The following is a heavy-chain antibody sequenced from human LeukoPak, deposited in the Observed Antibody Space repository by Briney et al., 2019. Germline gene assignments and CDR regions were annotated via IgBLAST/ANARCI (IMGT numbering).Heavy chain of an antibody. J-gene: IGHJ4*02. V-gene: IGHV4-31*03. CDR1: GGSISSGGYY. CDR2: IYYSGST. CDR3: ARSDTYYYDSSPPYYFDY. Sequence: PSQTLSLTCTVSGGSISSGGYYWSWIRQHPGKGLEWIGYIYYSGSTYYNPSLKSRVTISVDTSKNQFSLKLSSVTAADTAVYYCARSDTYYYDSSPPYYFDYWGQGTLVTVSS. D-gene: IGHD3-22*01.